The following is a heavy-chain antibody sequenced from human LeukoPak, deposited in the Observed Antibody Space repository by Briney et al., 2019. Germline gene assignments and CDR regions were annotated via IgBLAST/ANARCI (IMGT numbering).Heavy chain of an antibody. Sequence: PGGSLRLSCAASGFTFSSYGMHWVLQAPGKGLEWVAVISYGGSNKYYADSVKGRFTISRDNSKNTLYLQMNSLRAEDTAVYYCAKEGAYSGSYLSYWGQGTLVTVSS. V-gene: IGHV3-30*18. CDR1: GFTFSSYG. J-gene: IGHJ4*02. CDR3: AKEGAYSGSYLSY. CDR2: ISYGGSNK. D-gene: IGHD1-26*01.